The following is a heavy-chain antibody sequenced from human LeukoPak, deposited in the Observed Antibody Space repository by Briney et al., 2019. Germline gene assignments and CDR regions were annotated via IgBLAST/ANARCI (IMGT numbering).Heavy chain of an antibody. V-gene: IGHV4-61*05. J-gene: IGHJ6*02. D-gene: IGHD1-26*01. CDR1: GGSISSSSYY. CDR2: ISYTGST. Sequence: SETLSLTCTVSGGSISSSSYYWGWIRQPPGKGLEWIGYISYTGSTNYNPSLKSRITISVDTSKNQFALKLSSVTAADTAVYYCARGRSNYYGMDVWGQGTTVTVSS. CDR3: ARGRSNYYGMDV.